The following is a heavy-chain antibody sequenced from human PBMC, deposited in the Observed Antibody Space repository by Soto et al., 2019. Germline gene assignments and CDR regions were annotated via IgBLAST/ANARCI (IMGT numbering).Heavy chain of an antibody. V-gene: IGHV4-39*01. D-gene: IGHD6-13*01. CDR1: GGSISSSSYY. Sequence: SETLSLTCTVSGGSISSSSYYWGWIRQPPGKGLEWIGSIYYSGSTYYNPSLKSRVTISVDTSKNQFSLKLSSVTAADTAVYYCARHLGIAAARDYWCQGTLVTVSS. CDR3: ARHLGIAAARDY. J-gene: IGHJ4*02. CDR2: IYYSGST.